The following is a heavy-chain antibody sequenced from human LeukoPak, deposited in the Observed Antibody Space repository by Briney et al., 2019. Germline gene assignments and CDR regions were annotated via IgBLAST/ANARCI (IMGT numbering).Heavy chain of an antibody. CDR2: IHYTGST. Sequence: PSETLSLTCTVSGGSINSYYLSWIRQPPGKGLECIGYIHYTGSTNYNPSLKSRVTISVDTSKSQFSLKLSSVTAADTAIYYCARGGYYGSGNDFRFDPWGQGTLVTVSS. V-gene: IGHV4-59*01. CDR1: GGSINSYY. CDR3: ARGGYYGSGNDFRFDP. D-gene: IGHD3-10*01. J-gene: IGHJ5*02.